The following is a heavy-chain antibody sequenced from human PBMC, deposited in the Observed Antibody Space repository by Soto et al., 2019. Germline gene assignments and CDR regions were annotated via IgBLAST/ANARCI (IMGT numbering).Heavy chain of an antibody. J-gene: IGHJ5*02. V-gene: IGHV1-69*13. CDR2: IIPIFGTA. D-gene: IGHD2-2*01. CDR3: ARDAGYCSSTSCSEFDP. CDR1: GGTFSSYA. Sequence: ASVKVSCRASGGTFSSYAISWVRQAPGQGLELMGGIIPIFGTANYAQKFQGRVTITADESTSTAYMELSSLRSEDTAVYYCARDAGYCSSTSCSEFDPWGQGTLVTVYS.